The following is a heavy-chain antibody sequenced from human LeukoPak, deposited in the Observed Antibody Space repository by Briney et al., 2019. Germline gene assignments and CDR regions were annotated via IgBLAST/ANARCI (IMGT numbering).Heavy chain of an antibody. Sequence: SETLSLTCAAYGESFSGFYWSWIRQPPGKGLEWIGEINHSGSTNYNPSLKSRVTISVDTSKNQFSLRLSSVTAADTAVYYCARGPLGYCSSTSCHGPDYWGQGTLVTVSS. D-gene: IGHD2-2*01. V-gene: IGHV4-34*01. CDR3: ARGPLGYCSSTSCHGPDY. CDR1: GESFSGFY. J-gene: IGHJ4*02. CDR2: INHSGST.